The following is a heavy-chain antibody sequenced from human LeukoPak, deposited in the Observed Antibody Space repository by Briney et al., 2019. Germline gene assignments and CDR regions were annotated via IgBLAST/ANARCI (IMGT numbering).Heavy chain of an antibody. V-gene: IGHV3-30*18. Sequence: GRSLRLPCAASGFTFSSYGMHWVRQAPGKGLEWVAVISYDGSNKYYADSVKGRFTISRDNSKNTLYLQMNSLRAEDTAVYYCAKGTWAAAGTSFDYWGQGTLVTVSS. J-gene: IGHJ4*02. D-gene: IGHD6-13*01. CDR2: ISYDGSNK. CDR1: GFTFSSYG. CDR3: AKGTWAAAGTSFDY.